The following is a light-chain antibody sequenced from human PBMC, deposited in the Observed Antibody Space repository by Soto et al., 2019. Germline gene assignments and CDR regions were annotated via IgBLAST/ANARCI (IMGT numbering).Light chain of an antibody. CDR3: SAYTTNSTLE. Sequence: QSVLTQPASVSGSPGQSITITCTGISSDVGAYKYVSWYQHHPGKAPKLMIYEVSYRPSGVSNRFSGSTSGNTASLTISGLQIEDDADYYCSAYTTNSTLEFGGGTKVTVL. CDR2: EVS. J-gene: IGLJ2*01. V-gene: IGLV2-14*01. CDR1: SSDVGAYKY.